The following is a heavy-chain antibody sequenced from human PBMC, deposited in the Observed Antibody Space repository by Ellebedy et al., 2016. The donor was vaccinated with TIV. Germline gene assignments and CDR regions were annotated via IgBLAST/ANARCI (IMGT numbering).Heavy chain of an antibody. CDR3: ARGWSTPDS. J-gene: IGHJ4*02. CDR1: GFTFSNYN. D-gene: IGHD2-15*01. V-gene: IGHV3-21*01. CDR2: IRSTGSDQ. Sequence: GESLKISCVASGFTFSNYNMNWVRPPPGKGLEWVSSIRSTGSDQYYAESARGRFTISRDNAQNSLFLQMNSLRAEDTAVYYCARGWSTPDSWGQGTLVIVSS.